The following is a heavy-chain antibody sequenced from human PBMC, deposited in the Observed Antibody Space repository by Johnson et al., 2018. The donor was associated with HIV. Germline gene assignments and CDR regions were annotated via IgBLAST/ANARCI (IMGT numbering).Heavy chain of an antibody. J-gene: IGHJ3*02. V-gene: IGHV3-13*01. CDR3: ARENGGGAFDI. CDR1: GFTFDNYG. D-gene: IGHD3-10*01. CDR2: IGPAGDT. Sequence: VQLVESGGGVVRPGGSLRLSCEASGFTFDNYGMSWVRQAPGKGLEWVSAIGPAGDTYYPGSVKGRFTFSRENAKNSLYLQMNSLRAGDTAVYYCARENGGGAFDIWGQGTMVTVSS.